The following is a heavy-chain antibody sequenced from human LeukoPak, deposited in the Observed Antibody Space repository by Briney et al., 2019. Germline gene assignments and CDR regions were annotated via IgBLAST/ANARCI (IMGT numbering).Heavy chain of an antibody. CDR3: AKDGQQLGKFYYMDV. D-gene: IGHD6-13*01. CDR1: GFTFSSYG. CDR2: IRYDGSNK. J-gene: IGHJ6*03. Sequence: GRSLRLSCAASGFTFSSYGMHWVRQAPGKGLEWVAFIRYDGSNKYYADSVKGRFTISRDNSKNTLYLQMNSLRAEDTAVYYCAKDGQQLGKFYYMDVWGKGTTVTVSS. V-gene: IGHV3-30*02.